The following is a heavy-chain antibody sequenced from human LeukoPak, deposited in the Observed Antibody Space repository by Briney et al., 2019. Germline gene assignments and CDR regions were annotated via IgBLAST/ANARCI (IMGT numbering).Heavy chain of an antibody. CDR2: ISYDGSNK. CDR3: ARSKVPRDYFDY. CDR1: GFTFSSYA. J-gene: IGHJ4*02. D-gene: IGHD2-2*01. Sequence: GGSLRLSCAASGFTFSSYAMHWVRQAPGKGLEWVAVISYDGSNKYYADSVKGRFTISRDNSKNTLYLQMNSLRAEDTAVYYCARSKVPRDYFDYWGQGTLVTVSS. V-gene: IGHV3-30-3*01.